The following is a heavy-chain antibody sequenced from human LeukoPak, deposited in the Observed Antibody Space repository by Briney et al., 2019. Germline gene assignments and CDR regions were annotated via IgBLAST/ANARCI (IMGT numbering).Heavy chain of an antibody. J-gene: IGHJ3*02. V-gene: IGHV1-8*01. Sequence: ASVKVSCKASGYTFTSYDINWVRQATGQGLEWMGWMNPNSGNTGYAQKFQGRVTMTRNTSISTAYMELSSLSSEDTAVYYCARNFYGDYGHYAFDIWGQGTMVTVSS. D-gene: IGHD4-17*01. CDR3: ARNFYGDYGHYAFDI. CDR2: MNPNSGNT. CDR1: GYTFTSYD.